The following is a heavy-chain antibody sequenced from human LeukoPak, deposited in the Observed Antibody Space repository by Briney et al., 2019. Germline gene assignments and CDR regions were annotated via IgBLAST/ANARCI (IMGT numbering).Heavy chain of an antibody. J-gene: IGHJ4*02. V-gene: IGHV1-8*01. CDR2: MNPNSGNT. D-gene: IGHD2-2*01. CDR3: ARAGRAGYCSSTSCSPLFDD. Sequence: ASVKVSCKASGYTFTSYDINWVRQATGQGLEWMGWMNPNSGNTGYAQKFQGRVTMTRNTSISTAYMELSSLRSEDTAVYYCARAGRAGYCSSTSCSPLFDDWGQGTLVTVSS. CDR1: GYTFTSYD.